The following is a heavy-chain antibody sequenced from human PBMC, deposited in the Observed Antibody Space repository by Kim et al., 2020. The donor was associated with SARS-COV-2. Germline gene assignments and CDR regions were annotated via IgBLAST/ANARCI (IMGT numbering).Heavy chain of an antibody. CDR2: IIPIFGTA. Sequence: SVKVSCKASGGTFSSYAISWVRQAPGQGLEWMGGIIPIFGTANYAQKFQGRVTITADESRSTAYMELSSLRSEDTAVYYCARDEGYCSGGSCHDSYYGMDVWGQGTTVTVSS. CDR3: ARDEGYCSGGSCHDSYYGMDV. D-gene: IGHD2-15*01. V-gene: IGHV1-69*13. CDR1: GGTFSSYA. J-gene: IGHJ6*02.